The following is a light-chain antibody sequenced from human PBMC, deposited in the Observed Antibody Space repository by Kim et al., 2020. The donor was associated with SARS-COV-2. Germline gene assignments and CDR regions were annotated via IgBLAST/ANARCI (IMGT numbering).Light chain of an antibody. V-gene: IGLV4-69*01. Sequence: SVNPTCTLSSGHSNYAIAWHQQQPEKGPRYLMKLNSDGSHSKGDGIPDRFSGSSSGAERYLTISSLQSEDEADYYCQTWGTGILVFGGGTQLTVL. CDR3: QTWGTGILV. J-gene: IGLJ3*02. CDR2: LNSDGSH. CDR1: SGHSNYA.